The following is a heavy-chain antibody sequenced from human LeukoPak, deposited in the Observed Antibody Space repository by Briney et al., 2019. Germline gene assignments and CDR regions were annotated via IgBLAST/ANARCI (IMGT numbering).Heavy chain of an antibody. D-gene: IGHD1-1*01. CDR2: KSYDGSNK. CDR3: AKDATGTTPLPDY. CDR1: GFTFSIYG. J-gene: IGHJ4*02. V-gene: IGHV3-30*18. Sequence: HPGGSLRLSCAASGFTFSIYGMHCVRQAPGEGLGWVAVKSYDGSNKYYADSVKGRFTISRDNSKNTLYLQMNSLRAEDTAVYYCAKDATGTTPLPDYWGQGTLVTVSS.